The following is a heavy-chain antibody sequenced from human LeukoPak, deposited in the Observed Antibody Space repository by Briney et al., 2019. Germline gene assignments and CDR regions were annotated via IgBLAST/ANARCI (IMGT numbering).Heavy chain of an antibody. J-gene: IGHJ4*02. Sequence: GASVKVSCKASGYILTSYVLHWVRQAPGQGLEWMGWISAYNGNTNYAQKLQGRVTMTTDTSTSTAYMELRSLRSDDTAVYYCARDRTRAITIPYYWGQGTLVTVSS. CDR2: ISAYNGNT. D-gene: IGHD5-12*01. CDR1: GYILTSYV. CDR3: ARDRTRAITIPYY. V-gene: IGHV1-18*01.